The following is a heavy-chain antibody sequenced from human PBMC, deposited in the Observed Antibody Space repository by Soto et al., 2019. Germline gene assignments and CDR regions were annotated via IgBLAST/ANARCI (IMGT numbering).Heavy chain of an antibody. CDR3: ARAGYSSSWYSNDYGMDV. V-gene: IGHV3-33*01. J-gene: IGHJ6*02. CDR2: IWYDGSNK. D-gene: IGHD6-13*01. Sequence: GGSLRLSCAASGFTFSSYGMHRVRQAPGKGLEWVAVIWYDGSNKYYADSVKGRFTISRDNSKNTLYLQMNSLRAEDTAVYYCARAGYSSSWYSNDYGMDVWGQGTTVTVSS. CDR1: GFTFSSYG.